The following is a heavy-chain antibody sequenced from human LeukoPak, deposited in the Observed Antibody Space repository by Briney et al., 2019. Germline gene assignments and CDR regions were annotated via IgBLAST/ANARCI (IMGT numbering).Heavy chain of an antibody. V-gene: IGHV3-23*01. Sequence: PGGSLRLSCAASGFTFSSYAMSWVRQIPGQGLEWVSAISDGGGSTYYADPVKGRFTISRDNSKNTLYLQMNSLRAEDTAVYYCAKDVRRPSAGLRGDYFHHWGQGTLVTVSS. CDR1: GFTFSSYA. D-gene: IGHD2-21*01. CDR3: AKDVRRPSAGLRGDYFHH. J-gene: IGHJ1*01. CDR2: ISDGGGST.